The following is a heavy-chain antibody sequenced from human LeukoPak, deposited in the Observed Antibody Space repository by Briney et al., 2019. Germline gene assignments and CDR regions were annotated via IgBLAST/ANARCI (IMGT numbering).Heavy chain of an antibody. CDR3: AKDDRSIEYSSSSGAFDI. CDR1: GFTFSSYA. V-gene: IGHV3-23*01. CDR2: ISGSGGST. Sequence: GGSLRLSCAVSGFTFSSYAMSWVRQAPGRGLEWVSAISGSGGSTYYADSVKGRFTISRDNSKNTLYLQMNSLRAEDTAVYYCAKDDRSIEYSSSSGAFDIWGQGTMVTVSS. D-gene: IGHD6-6*01. J-gene: IGHJ3*02.